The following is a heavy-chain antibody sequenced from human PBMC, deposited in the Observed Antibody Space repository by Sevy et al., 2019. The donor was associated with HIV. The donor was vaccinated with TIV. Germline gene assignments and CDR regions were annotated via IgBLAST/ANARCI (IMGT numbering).Heavy chain of an antibody. D-gene: IGHD3-3*01. V-gene: IGHV3-7*01. CDR1: GFTFSSYW. CDR2: INQDGSQG. J-gene: IGHJ4*02. Sequence: GGSLRLSCAASGFTFSSYWMSWVRRTPEKGLEWLVKINQDGSQGYYVFSVKGRFTISRDNSKNSLYLHMNSLRSEDTAIYYCASETFYRLDHCGQGTLVTVSS. CDR3: ASETFYRLDH.